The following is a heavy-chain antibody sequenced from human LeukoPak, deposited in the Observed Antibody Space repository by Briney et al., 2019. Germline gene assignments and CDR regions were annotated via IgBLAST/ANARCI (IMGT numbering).Heavy chain of an antibody. CDR2: FYYTGST. J-gene: IGHJ2*01. Sequence: TSETLFLTCSVSGASISTSSHYWGWIRQPPGKALEWIGTFYYTGSTFYNPSLKSRVTISVDTSKNQFSLKLSSVTAADTAVYYCAREAFGVPAPYFDLWGRGTLVTVSS. CDR1: GASISTSSHY. V-gene: IGHV4-39*07. D-gene: IGHD2-2*01. CDR3: AREAFGVPAPYFDL.